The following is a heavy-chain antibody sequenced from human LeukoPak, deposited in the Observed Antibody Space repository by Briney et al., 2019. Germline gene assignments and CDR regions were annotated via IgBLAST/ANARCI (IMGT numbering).Heavy chain of an antibody. CDR1: GFTFSNYS. D-gene: IGHD2-15*01. V-gene: IGHV3-21*01. CDR3: ARALYCSGGSCYSGPDY. CDR2: ISSNSKYI. J-gene: IGHJ4*02. Sequence: GGSLRLSCAASGFTFSNYSMNWVRQAPGKGLEWVSSISSNSKYIYYADSVKGRFTISRDNAKNTLYLQMNSLRAEDTAVYYCARALYCSGGSCYSGPDYWGQGTLVTVSS.